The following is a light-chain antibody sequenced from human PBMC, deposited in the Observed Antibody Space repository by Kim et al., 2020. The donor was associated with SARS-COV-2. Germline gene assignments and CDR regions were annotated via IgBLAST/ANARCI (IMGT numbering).Light chain of an antibody. CDR1: RSNIGSNT. J-gene: IGLJ2*01. CDR2: SNN. CDR3: AAWDDSLNGVV. V-gene: IGLV1-44*01. Sequence: GQRVTISCSGRRSNIGSNTVNWYQQLPGTATKLLIYSNNQRPSGVPDRFSGSKSGTSASLAISGLQSEDEADYYCAAWDDSLNGVVFGGGTQLTVL.